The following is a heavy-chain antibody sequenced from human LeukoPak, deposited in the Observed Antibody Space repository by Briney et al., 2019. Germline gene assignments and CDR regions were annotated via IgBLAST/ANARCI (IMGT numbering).Heavy chain of an antibody. Sequence: SETLSLTCTVSGGSISSYYWSWIRQPPGKGLEWIGYIYYSGRTNYNPSPKSRVTISVDTSKNQFSLKLSSVTAADTAVYYCARNHLGDFDYWGQGTLVTVSS. J-gene: IGHJ4*02. V-gene: IGHV4-59*01. CDR1: GGSISSYY. CDR2: IYYSGRT. CDR3: ARNHLGDFDY.